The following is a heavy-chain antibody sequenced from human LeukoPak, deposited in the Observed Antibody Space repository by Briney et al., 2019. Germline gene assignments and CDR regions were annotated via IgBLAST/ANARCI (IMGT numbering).Heavy chain of an antibody. CDR1: GFTFSDYY. CDR3: AKDNRRHYTSGPNPDSLH. J-gene: IGHJ4*02. D-gene: IGHD6-19*01. CDR2: ISRSGSTR. V-gene: IGHV3-11*01. Sequence: GGSLRLSCAASGFTFSDYYMSWIRQAPGKGLEWVSHISRSGSTRYYADSLKGRFTISRDNAKNSLYLQMNSLRVEDTAFYYCAKDNRRHYTSGPNPDSLHWGQGALVTVSS.